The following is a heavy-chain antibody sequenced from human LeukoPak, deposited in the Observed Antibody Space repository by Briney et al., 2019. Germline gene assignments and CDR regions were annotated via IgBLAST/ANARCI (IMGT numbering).Heavy chain of an antibody. V-gene: IGHV3-48*02. CDR2: ISSSSNTI. Sequence: GGSLRLSCAVSGFTFSSYSMNWVRQDQGKGLEWVSYISSSSNTIYYADSVKGRFTISRDNAKNSLYLQMNSLRDEDTAVYYCSRVDYWGQGTLVTVSS. CDR3: SRVDY. CDR1: GFTFSSYS. J-gene: IGHJ4*02.